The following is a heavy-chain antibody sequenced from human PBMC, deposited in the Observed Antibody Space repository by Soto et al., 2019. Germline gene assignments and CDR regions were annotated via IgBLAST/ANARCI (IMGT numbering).Heavy chain of an antibody. CDR3: ARPPGYCSSTSCFSDAFDI. J-gene: IGHJ3*02. D-gene: IGHD2-2*01. Sequence: SVKVTCKASGCTYSSYAISWVRQATRQGLEWMGGIIPIFGPANYAQQFHGRVTITADESTSKAYMELSSLRSEDTAVYYCARPPGYCSSTSCFSDAFDIWGQGTMVTGSS. CDR1: GCTYSSYA. V-gene: IGHV1-69*13. CDR2: IIPIFGPA.